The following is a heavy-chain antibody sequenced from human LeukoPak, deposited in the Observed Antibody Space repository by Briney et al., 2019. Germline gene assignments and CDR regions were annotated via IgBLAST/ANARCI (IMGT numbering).Heavy chain of an antibody. D-gene: IGHD6-19*01. CDR1: GFSVSSNS. Sequence: GGSLRLSCAASGFSVSSNSMSWVRQAPGKGLECVSIIYSRDVTSYADSVKDRFTISRDSDKNTLFLQMDSLRSDDTAVYYCARVLAVIALRDYHYVDVWGKGTTVTVSS. CDR3: ARVLAVIALRDYHYVDV. V-gene: IGHV3-53*01. CDR2: IYSRDVT. J-gene: IGHJ6*03.